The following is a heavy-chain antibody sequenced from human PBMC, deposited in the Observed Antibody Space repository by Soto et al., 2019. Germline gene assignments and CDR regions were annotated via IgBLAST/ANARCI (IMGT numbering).Heavy chain of an antibody. CDR1: GYTFTSYA. J-gene: IGHJ6*02. CDR3: ARESYYYYYGMDV. CDR2: INAGNGNT. Sequence: QVQLVQSGAEVKKPGASVKVSCKASGYTFTSYAMHWVRQAPGQRLEWMGWINAGNGNTKYSQKFQGRVTITSDTSASTAYMELSSLRSEDTAVYYCARESYYYYYGMDVWGQGTTVTVSS. V-gene: IGHV1-3*01.